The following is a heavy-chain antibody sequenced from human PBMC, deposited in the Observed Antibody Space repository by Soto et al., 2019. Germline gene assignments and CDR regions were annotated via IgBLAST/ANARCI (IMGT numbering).Heavy chain of an antibody. CDR3: ARQRQPQAGDYYYFGMDV. Sequence: QVQLMESGGGVVRPGESLRLSCAASAFSFTNFALHWVRQAPGRGLEWVAVISFDGSNKFYVDSVKGRFTISMDNSKNTLYLQMSSLTPDDTRVYYCARQRQPQAGDYYYFGMDVWGQGTTVTVSS. D-gene: IGHD6-25*01. J-gene: IGHJ6*02. CDR1: AFSFTNFA. V-gene: IGHV3-30*04. CDR2: ISFDGSNK.